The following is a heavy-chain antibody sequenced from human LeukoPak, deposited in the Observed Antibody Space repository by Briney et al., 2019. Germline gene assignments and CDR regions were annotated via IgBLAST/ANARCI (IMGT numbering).Heavy chain of an antibody. V-gene: IGHV4-59*08. CDR2: IYYSGST. CDR3: ARAKRGSSWGVGYYYYMDV. CDR1: GGSISSYY. D-gene: IGHD6-13*01. Sequence: PSETLSLTCTVSGGSISSYYWSWIRQPPGKGLEWIGYIYYSGSTNHNPSLKSRVTISVDTSKNQFSLKLSSVTAADTAVYYCARAKRGSSWGVGYYYYMDVWGKGTTVTVSS. J-gene: IGHJ6*03.